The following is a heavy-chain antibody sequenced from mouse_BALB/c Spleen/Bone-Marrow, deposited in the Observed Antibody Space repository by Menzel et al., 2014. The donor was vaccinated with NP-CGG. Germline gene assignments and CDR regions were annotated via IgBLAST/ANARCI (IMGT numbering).Heavy chain of an antibody. V-gene: IGHV1S56*01. CDR2: IYPGDGST. J-gene: IGHJ4*01. Sequence: QVQLQQSGPELVKPGASVKMSCKASGYTFTSYFIHWVKQRPGQGLEWIGWIYPGDGSTKYNEKFKGKTTLTADKSSSTAYILLSSLTSEDSAIYFCVQGGGMDYWGQGTSVTVSS. CDR1: GYTFTSYF. CDR3: VQGGGMDY.